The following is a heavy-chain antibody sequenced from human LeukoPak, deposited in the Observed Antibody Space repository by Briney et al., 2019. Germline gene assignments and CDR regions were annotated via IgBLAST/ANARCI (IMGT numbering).Heavy chain of an antibody. CDR3: ARDHSIAVAGLDY. CDR2: IWYDGSNK. Sequence: GRSLRLSYAASGFTFSSYGMHWVRQAPGKGLEWVAVIWYDGSNKYYADSVKGRFTISRDNSKNTLYLQMNSLRAEDTAVYYCARDHSIAVAGLDYWGQGTLVTVSS. J-gene: IGHJ4*02. V-gene: IGHV3-33*01. CDR1: GFTFSSYG. D-gene: IGHD6-19*01.